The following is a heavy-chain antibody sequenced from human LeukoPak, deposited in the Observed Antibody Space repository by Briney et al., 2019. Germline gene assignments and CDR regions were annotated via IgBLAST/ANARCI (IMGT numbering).Heavy chain of an antibody. D-gene: IGHD6-19*01. J-gene: IGHJ4*02. CDR2: IIPIFGTA. Sequence: ASVKVSCKASGGTFSSYAISWVRQAPGQGLEWMGGIIPIFGTANYAQKFQGRVTITTDKSTSTAYMELSSLRSEDTAVYYCARNRWDSGWSSYYFDYWGQGTLVTVSS. CDR3: ARNRWDSGWSSYYFDY. CDR1: GGTFSSYA. V-gene: IGHV1-69*05.